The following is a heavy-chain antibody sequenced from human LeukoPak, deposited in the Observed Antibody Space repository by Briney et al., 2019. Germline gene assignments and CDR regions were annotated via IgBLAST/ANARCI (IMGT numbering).Heavy chain of an antibody. CDR1: GFTFSSYA. CDR2: ISGSGGST. V-gene: IGHV3-23*01. CDR3: ARGNIAARPWVY. J-gene: IGHJ4*02. D-gene: IGHD6-6*01. Sequence: GGSLRLSCAASGFTFSSYAMSWVRQAPGKGLEWVSAISGSGGSTYYADSVKGRFTISRDNAKNSLYLQMNSLRAEDTALYYCARGNIAARPWVYWGQGTLVTVSS.